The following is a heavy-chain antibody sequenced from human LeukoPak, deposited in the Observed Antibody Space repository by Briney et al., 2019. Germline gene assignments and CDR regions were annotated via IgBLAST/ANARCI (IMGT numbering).Heavy chain of an antibody. CDR3: ARGGRGYTGLPYYFDY. CDR2: IYYTGGT. Sequence: PSETLSLTCTVSGDSISTSNSYWGWIRQPPGEGLEWIGSIYYTGGTYYNTSLKSRVTISVDTSKNQFSLKLSSVTAADTAVYYCARGGRGYTGLPYYFDYWGQGTLVTVSS. J-gene: IGHJ4*02. CDR1: GDSISTSNSY. D-gene: IGHD3-16*01. V-gene: IGHV4-39*07.